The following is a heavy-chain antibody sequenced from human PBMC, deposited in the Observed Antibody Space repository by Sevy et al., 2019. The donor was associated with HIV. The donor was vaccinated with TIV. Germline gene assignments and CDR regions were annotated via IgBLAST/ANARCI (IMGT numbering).Heavy chain of an antibody. D-gene: IGHD3-10*01. Sequence: ASVKVSCKASGYTFTSYGISWVRQAPGQGLEWMGWISAYNGNTNYAQKLQGRVTMTTDTSTSTAYMELRSLGSDDTAVYYCARESMIRGNFDYWGQGTLVTVSS. V-gene: IGHV1-18*01. CDR3: ARESMIRGNFDY. J-gene: IGHJ4*02. CDR1: GYTFTSYG. CDR2: ISAYNGNT.